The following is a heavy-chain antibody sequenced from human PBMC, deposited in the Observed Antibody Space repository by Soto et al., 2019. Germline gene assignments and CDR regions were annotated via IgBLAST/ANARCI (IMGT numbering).Heavy chain of an antibody. CDR3: AKAGWPRGYSYNPFEY. V-gene: IGHV3-23*01. CDR2: ISGSGGST. D-gene: IGHD5-18*01. Sequence: EVQLLESGGGLVQPGGSLRLSCAASGFTFSSYAMSWVRQAPGKGLEWVSAISGSGGSTYYADSVKGRFTISRDNSKNTLYLQMNSLRAEDTAVYYCAKAGWPRGYSYNPFEYWGQGTLVTVSS. CDR1: GFTFSSYA. J-gene: IGHJ4*02.